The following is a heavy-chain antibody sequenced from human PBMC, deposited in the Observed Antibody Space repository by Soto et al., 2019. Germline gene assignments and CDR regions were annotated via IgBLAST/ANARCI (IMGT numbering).Heavy chain of an antibody. D-gene: IGHD2-2*01. CDR2: ISYSGST. Sequence: SETLSLTCTVSGGSISSGNYYWSWIRQPPGKGLEWIGFISYSGSTYYNASLKSRFTISVDTSKNQFSLKVTSVTAADTAVYYCARLHGYCISSSCHGHYAMDVWGQGTTVTVSS. J-gene: IGHJ6*02. CDR1: GGSISSGNYY. CDR3: ARLHGYCISSSCHGHYAMDV. V-gene: IGHV4-30-4*01.